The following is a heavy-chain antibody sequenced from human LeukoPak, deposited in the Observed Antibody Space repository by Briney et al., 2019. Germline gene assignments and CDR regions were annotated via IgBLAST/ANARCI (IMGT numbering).Heavy chain of an antibody. V-gene: IGHV3-23*01. D-gene: IGHD6-19*01. J-gene: IGHJ4*02. Sequence: GRSLRLSCAASGFTFSSYGIHWVRQAPGKGLEWVSAISGSGGSTYYADSVKGRFTISRDNSKNTLYLQMNSLRAEDTAVYYCAKSSYSSGHNYWGQGTLVTVSS. CDR3: AKSSYSSGHNY. CDR2: ISGSGGST. CDR1: GFTFSSYG.